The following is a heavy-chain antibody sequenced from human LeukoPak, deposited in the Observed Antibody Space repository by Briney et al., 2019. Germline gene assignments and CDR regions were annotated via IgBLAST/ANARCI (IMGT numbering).Heavy chain of an antibody. J-gene: IGHJ4*02. CDR3: AKDIGMATIIVGFDY. CDR2: VSWNSGSI. V-gene: IGHV3-9*01. CDR1: GFTFDDCA. Sequence: GGSLRLSCAASGFTFDDCAMHWVRQAPGKGLDWVSGVSWNSGSIAYADSVKGRFTISRDNAKNSLYLQMNSLRAEDTALYYCAKDIGMATIIVGFDYWGQGTLVTVSS. D-gene: IGHD5-24*01.